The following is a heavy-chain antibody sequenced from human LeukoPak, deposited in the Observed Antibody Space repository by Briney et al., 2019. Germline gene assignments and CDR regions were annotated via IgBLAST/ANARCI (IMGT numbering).Heavy chain of an antibody. CDR2: IRPNSGDT. V-gene: IGHV1-2*02. J-gene: IGHJ3*01. CDR1: GYTFTDNF. CDR3: TRDWGPNSGDFHYDAFDV. D-gene: IGHD1-26*01. Sequence: ASVKVSRKASGYTFTDNFIHWVRQAPGQGLEWMGWIRPNSGDTRYAEKFQGRVTMTRDTSISTAYMELSRLTSDDTAVYYCTRDWGPNSGDFHYDAFDVWGQETTVTVSS.